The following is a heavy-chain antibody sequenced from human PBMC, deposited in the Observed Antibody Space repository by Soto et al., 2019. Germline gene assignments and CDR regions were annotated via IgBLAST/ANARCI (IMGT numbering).Heavy chain of an antibody. CDR2: ISAFHGST. D-gene: IGHD6-19*01. Sequence: ASLKVSCKASGSTFSIFGIDWLRQAPGHGLEFMGWISAFHGSTNYAQKFQGRVTMTTDTPTSTAYMDLRSLRSDDTAVYYCARLYSSGWPRSYFDYWGQGTLVTVSS. CDR3: ARLYSSGWPRSYFDY. J-gene: IGHJ4*02. V-gene: IGHV1-18*01. CDR1: GSTFSIFG.